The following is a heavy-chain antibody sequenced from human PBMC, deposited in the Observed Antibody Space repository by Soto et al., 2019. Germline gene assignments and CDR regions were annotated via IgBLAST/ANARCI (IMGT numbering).Heavy chain of an antibody. D-gene: IGHD3-22*01. V-gene: IGHV3-53*01. Sequence: EVQLLESGGGLIQPGGSLRLSCAASGFTVRSNYISWVRPAPGKGLEWVSVIYSGGSTYYADSVKGRFTISRDNSKNTLYLQMNSLRAEDTAVYYCARNYDSTAGGAFDIWGQGTMVTVSS. CDR1: GFTVRSNY. CDR3: ARNYDSTAGGAFDI. J-gene: IGHJ3*02. CDR2: IYSGGST.